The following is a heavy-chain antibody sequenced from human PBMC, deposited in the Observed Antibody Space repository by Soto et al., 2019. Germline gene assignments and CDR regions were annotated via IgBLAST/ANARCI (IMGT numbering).Heavy chain of an antibody. Sequence: GASVKVSCKVSGYTLTELSMHWVRQAPGKGLEWMGNFDPENGETIYAQRFQGRVTLAEDTSTDTAYMELSSLRSEDTAVYYCATAVGYYLDPYNMDVWGQGTTVTVSS. V-gene: IGHV1-24*01. J-gene: IGHJ6*02. D-gene: IGHD5-18*01. CDR2: FDPENGET. CDR1: GYTLTELS. CDR3: ATAVGYYLDPYNMDV.